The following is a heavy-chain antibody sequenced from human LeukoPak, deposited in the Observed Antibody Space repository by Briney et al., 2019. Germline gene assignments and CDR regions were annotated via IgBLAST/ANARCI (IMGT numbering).Heavy chain of an antibody. CDR3: ARDPLVGATDY. CDR1: SYTFNSYG. D-gene: IGHD1-26*01. V-gene: IGHV1-18*01. CDR2: INPYNGNT. Sequence: ASVKVSCKASSYTFNSYGISWVRQAPGQGLEWMGRINPYNGNTNYAQKLQGRVTMTTDTSTSTAYMELRSLRSDDTAVYYCARDPLVGATDYWGQGTLVTVSS. J-gene: IGHJ4*02.